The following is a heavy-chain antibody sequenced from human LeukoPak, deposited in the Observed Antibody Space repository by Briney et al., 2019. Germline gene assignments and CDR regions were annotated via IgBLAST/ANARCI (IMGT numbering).Heavy chain of an antibody. J-gene: IGHJ4*02. CDR2: ISGDGIST. Sequence: RGSLRLSCAASGFTFDDYAMHWVRQAPGKGLEWVSLISGDGISTFYADSVKGRFTISRDNSKDSLYLQMNSLRTEDTAFYSCAKDMADYYDGSGFQFDYWGQGTLVTVSS. D-gene: IGHD3-22*01. V-gene: IGHV3-43*02. CDR3: AKDMADYYDGSGFQFDY. CDR1: GFTFDDYA.